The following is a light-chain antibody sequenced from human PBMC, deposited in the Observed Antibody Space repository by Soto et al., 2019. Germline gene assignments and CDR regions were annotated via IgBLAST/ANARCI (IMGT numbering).Light chain of an antibody. Sequence: EIVVTQSPLSLPVTPGEPASISCRSSQSLLHSNGYVYLDWYLQKPGQSPQLLIYLASNRASVVPGRFSGSGSGTDFTLKISRVEAEDVEIYYCMQALHTPRFGQGTKVEIK. CDR3: MQALHTPR. V-gene: IGKV2-28*01. J-gene: IGKJ1*01. CDR1: QSLLHSNGYVY. CDR2: LAS.